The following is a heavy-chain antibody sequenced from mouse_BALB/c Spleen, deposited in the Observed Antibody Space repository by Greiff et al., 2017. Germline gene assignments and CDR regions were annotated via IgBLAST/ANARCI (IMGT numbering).Heavy chain of an antibody. CDR3: ARREYGIIYAMDS. CDR1: GYSITSDYA. V-gene: IGHV3-2*02. CDR2: ISYSGST. J-gene: IGHJ4*01. D-gene: IGHD2-10*02. Sequence: DVMLVESGPGLVTPSQSLTLTCTVTGYSITSDYAWYWIRQFPGNKLERMGYISYSGSTSYNPTLKSRISLTRDTSKNQFFLQCNSVTTEGTDTYFCARREYGIIYAMDSWGQGTSVTVSS.